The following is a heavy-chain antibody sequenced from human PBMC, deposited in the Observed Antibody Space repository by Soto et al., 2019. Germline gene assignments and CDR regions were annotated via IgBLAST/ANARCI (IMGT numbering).Heavy chain of an antibody. CDR3: ARVIVATILSGKYHYYMDV. Sequence: GGSLRLSCAASGFTFSDPYMDWVRQAPGKGLEWVGRSRNKANSYTTEYAASVKGRFTISRDDSKNSLYLQMNSLKTEDTAVYYCARVIVATILSGKYHYYMDVWGKGTTVTVSS. V-gene: IGHV3-72*01. D-gene: IGHD5-12*01. CDR1: GFTFSDPY. J-gene: IGHJ6*03. CDR2: SRNKANSYTT.